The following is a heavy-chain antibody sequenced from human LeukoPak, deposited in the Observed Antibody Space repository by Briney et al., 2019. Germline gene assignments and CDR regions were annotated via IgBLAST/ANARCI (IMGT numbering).Heavy chain of an antibody. CDR1: GYTFTSYY. Sequence: ASVKVSCKASGYTFTSYYMHWVRQAPGQGLEWMGIINPSGGSTTYAQKFQGRVTVTMDTSTSTVYMELSRLRSEDTAMYYCARRGYSSSWYPYFDYWGQGTLVTVSS. D-gene: IGHD6-13*01. CDR2: INPSGGST. CDR3: ARRGYSSSWYPYFDY. V-gene: IGHV1-46*01. J-gene: IGHJ4*02.